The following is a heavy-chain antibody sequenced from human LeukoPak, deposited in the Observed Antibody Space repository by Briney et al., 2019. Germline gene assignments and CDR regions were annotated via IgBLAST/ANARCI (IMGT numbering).Heavy chain of an antibody. V-gene: IGHV1-2*02. Sequence: ASVKVSCKASGYTFTGYYMHWVRQAPGQGLEWMGWINPNSGGTNYAQKFQGRVTMTRDTSISTAYIELSRLRSEDTAVYYCARGYDTSAYSPFAYWGQGTLVTVSS. D-gene: IGHD3-22*01. CDR3: ARGYDTSAYSPFAY. J-gene: IGHJ4*02. CDR1: GYTFTGYY. CDR2: INPNSGGT.